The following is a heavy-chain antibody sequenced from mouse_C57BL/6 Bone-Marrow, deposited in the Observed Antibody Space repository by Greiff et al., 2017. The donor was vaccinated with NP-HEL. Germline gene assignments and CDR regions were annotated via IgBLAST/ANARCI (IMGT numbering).Heavy chain of an antibody. V-gene: IGHV1-52*01. J-gene: IGHJ1*03. CDR2: IDPSDSET. CDR1: GYTFTSYW. D-gene: IGHD2-4*01. CDR3: ARNRAFYYEWYFDV. Sequence: VQLQQPGAELVRPGSSVKLSCKASGYTFTSYWMHWVKQRPIQGLEWIGNIDPSDSETHYNQKFKDKATLTVDKSSSTAYMQLSSLTSEDSAVYYCARNRAFYYEWYFDVWGTGTTVTVSS.